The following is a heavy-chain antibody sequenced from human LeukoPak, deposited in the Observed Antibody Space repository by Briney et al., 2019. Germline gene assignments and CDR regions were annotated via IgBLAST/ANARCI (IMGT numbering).Heavy chain of an antibody. Sequence: SETLSLTCTVSGGSISSYYWSWIRQPPGKGLEWIGYIYYSGSTNYNPSLKSRVTISVDTSKNQFSLKLSSVTAADTAVYYYARVTSGRFDYWGQGTLVTVSS. J-gene: IGHJ4*02. CDR2: IYYSGST. CDR3: ARVTSGRFDY. D-gene: IGHD3-10*01. V-gene: IGHV4-59*01. CDR1: GGSISSYY.